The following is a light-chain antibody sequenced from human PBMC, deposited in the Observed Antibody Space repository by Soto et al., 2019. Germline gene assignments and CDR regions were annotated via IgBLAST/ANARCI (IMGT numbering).Light chain of an antibody. CDR3: QQYDYLIT. Sequence: EIVLTQSPGTLSLSPGERATLSCRASQSLNSNYLAWHQQKPGQAPRLLIYGTFSRATGIPDRFSGSGSGTDFTLTISRLEPEDLAVYFCQQYDYLITFGQGTRLEIK. J-gene: IGKJ5*01. CDR1: QSLNSNY. V-gene: IGKV3-20*01. CDR2: GTF.